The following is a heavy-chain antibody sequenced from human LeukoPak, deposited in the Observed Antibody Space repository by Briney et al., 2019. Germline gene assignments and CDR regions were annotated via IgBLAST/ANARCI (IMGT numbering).Heavy chain of an antibody. Sequence: TGGSLRLSCAASGFTFSSYAMHWVRQAPGKGLEWVSSFSGSGGGTYYADSVKGRFTISRDNSKNTLYLQMNSLRAEDTAIYYCARSGLNRFDYWGQGTLVTVSS. CDR1: GFTFSSYA. CDR2: FSGSGGGT. V-gene: IGHV3-23*01. D-gene: IGHD2-15*01. CDR3: ARSGLNRFDY. J-gene: IGHJ4*02.